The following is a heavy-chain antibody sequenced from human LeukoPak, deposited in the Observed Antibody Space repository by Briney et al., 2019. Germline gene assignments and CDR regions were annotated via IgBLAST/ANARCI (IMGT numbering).Heavy chain of an antibody. CDR3: ARGRVEIFDY. D-gene: IGHD5-12*01. CDR1: GYTFTSYE. J-gene: IGHJ4*02. Sequence: ASVKVSCKASGYTFTSYEINWVRQATGQGLEWMGWMNPNSGNTDHAQKFQGRVTMTRNTSISTAYMELSSLRSEDTAVYYCARGRVEIFDYWGQGTLVTVSS. CDR2: MNPNSGNT. V-gene: IGHV1-8*01.